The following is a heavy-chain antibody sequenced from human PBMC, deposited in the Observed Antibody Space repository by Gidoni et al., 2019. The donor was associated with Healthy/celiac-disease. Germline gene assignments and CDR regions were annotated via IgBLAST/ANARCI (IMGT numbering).Heavy chain of an antibody. CDR1: GGTFSSYT. CDR3: ARHIAAASPYYYYGMDV. J-gene: IGHJ6*02. Sequence: QVQLVQSGAEVKKPGSSVKVSCKASGGTFSSYTISWVRQAPGQGLEWMGRIIPILGIANYAQKFQGRVTITADKSTSTAYMELSSLRSEDTAVYYCARHIAAASPYYYYGMDVWGQGTTVTVSS. CDR2: IIPILGIA. V-gene: IGHV1-69*02. D-gene: IGHD6-13*01.